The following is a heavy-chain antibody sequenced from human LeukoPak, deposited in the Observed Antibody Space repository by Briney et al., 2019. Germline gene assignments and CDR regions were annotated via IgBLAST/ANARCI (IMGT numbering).Heavy chain of an antibody. D-gene: IGHD6-19*01. J-gene: IGHJ4*02. CDR3: AREIVSAVAGNFDY. CDR2: ISSSDSTR. V-gene: IGHV3-48*03. Sequence: PGGSLRLSCVASGFTFSSYEMNWVRQAPGKGLEWVSYISSSDSTRTYADSVKGRFTISRDNAKNSLYLEMNSLRAEDTAVYYCAREIVSAVAGNFDYWGQGTLVTVS. CDR1: GFTFSSYE.